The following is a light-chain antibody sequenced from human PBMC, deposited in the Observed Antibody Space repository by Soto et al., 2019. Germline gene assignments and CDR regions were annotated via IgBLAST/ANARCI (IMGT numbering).Light chain of an antibody. CDR2: DAS. CDR1: ASVSGR. J-gene: IGKJ1*01. CDR3: QQYETFSGT. Sequence: DIQMTQSPSTLSASVGDTVTVTCRASASVSGRLAWYQQKPGGAPKLLIYDASALPRGVPSRFSGSGSGTKFTLTIASLQPDDFATYYCQQYETFSGTFGPGTKVDIK. V-gene: IGKV1-5*01.